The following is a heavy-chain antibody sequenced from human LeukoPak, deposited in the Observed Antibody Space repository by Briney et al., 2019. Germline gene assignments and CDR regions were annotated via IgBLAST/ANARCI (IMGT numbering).Heavy chain of an antibody. CDR2: IKEDGTET. J-gene: IGHJ4*02. CDR1: GFTFSSYW. V-gene: IGHV3-7*01. D-gene: IGHD6-19*01. Sequence: GGSLRLSCAASGFTFSSYWMSWVRQAPGKGLEWVANIKEDGTETFYVDSVKGRFTVSRDNAKNSLYLQVSSLRVEDTAVYFCARLYSTGCYGGPDYWGQGTLVAVSS. CDR3: ARLYSTGCYGGPDY.